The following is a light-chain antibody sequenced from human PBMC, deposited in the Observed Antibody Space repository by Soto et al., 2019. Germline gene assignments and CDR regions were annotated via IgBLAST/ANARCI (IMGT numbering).Light chain of an antibody. CDR1: QSINSE. CDR3: QQGNNWPLT. CDR2: GAS. J-gene: IGKJ2*01. V-gene: IGKV3-15*01. Sequence: EIVMTQSPATLSLSPGERAALSCRASQSINSELAWYQQKPGQPPRLLIYGASTRATGVPARFTGSESGSEFTLTISGLQSEDCAVYDCQQGNNWPLTFGQGTRLEI.